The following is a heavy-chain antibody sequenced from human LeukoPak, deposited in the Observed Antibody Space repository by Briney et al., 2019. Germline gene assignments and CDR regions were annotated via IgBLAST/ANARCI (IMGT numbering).Heavy chain of an antibody. CDR1: GYTFTSYG. J-gene: IGHJ4*02. Sequence: ASVKVSCKASGYTFTSYGISWVRQAPGQGLEWMGWISAYNGNTNYAQKLQGRVTMTTDTSTSTAYMELRSLRSEDTAVYYCARARYSSSWYYFDYWGQGTLVTVSS. CDR2: ISAYNGNT. V-gene: IGHV1-18*01. D-gene: IGHD6-13*01. CDR3: ARARYSSSWYYFDY.